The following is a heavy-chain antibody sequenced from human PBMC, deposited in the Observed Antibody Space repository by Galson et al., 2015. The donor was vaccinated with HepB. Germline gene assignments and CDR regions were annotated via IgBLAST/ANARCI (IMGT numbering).Heavy chain of an antibody. Sequence: RISYAGYRFSVSSYSIRYVRQASGAALVMVTTINPSSTYIYYAVSVKGRFTIYRDSAKKSLYLKMNSLRADDTAVYYCARSGVKQGLVDIWGQGTMVTVSS. CDR2: INPSSTYI. V-gene: IGHV3-21*01. J-gene: IGHJ3*02. CDR1: RFSVSSYS. D-gene: IGHD6-19*01. CDR3: ARSGVKQGLVDI.